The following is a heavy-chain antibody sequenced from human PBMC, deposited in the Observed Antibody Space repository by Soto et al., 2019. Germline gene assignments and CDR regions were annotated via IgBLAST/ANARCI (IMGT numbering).Heavy chain of an antibody. V-gene: IGHV3-33*01. CDR2: IWYDGSNK. Sequence: HPGGSLRLSCAASGFTFSSYGMHWVRQAPGKGLEWVAVIWYDGSNKYYADSVKGRFTISRDNSKNTLYLQMNSLRAEDTAVYYCARELVVPAAMSYYYYYYMDVWGKGTTVTVSS. CDR1: GFTFSSYG. CDR3: ARELVVPAAMSYYYYYYMDV. D-gene: IGHD2-2*01. J-gene: IGHJ6*03.